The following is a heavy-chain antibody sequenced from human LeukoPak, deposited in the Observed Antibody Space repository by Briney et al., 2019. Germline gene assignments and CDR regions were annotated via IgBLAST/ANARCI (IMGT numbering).Heavy chain of an antibody. D-gene: IGHD1-26*01. CDR2: INPDDKST. V-gene: IGHV3-74*01. CDR3: ARDGELGSPADAFDI. CDR1: GFTFSKYW. Sequence: PGGSLRLSCVASGFTFSKYWLHWVRQAPGKGLVWVSRINPDDKSTSYADSVKGRFTISRDNAKRSLYLQMNSLRAEDTAVYYCARDGELGSPADAFDIWGQGTMVTVSS. J-gene: IGHJ3*02.